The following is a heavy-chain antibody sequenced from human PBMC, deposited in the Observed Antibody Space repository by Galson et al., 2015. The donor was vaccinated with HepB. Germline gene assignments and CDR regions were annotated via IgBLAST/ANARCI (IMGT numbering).Heavy chain of an antibody. J-gene: IGHJ4*02. CDR1: GFTFRNYG. Sequence: SLRLSCAASGFTFRNYGMYWVRQAPGKGLEGVATVSNDGNNEYYANSVKGRFTISRDNSKNAVYLQMNSLRTEDTAVYFCAKERVVPAAIPLEYWGQGTQVIVSS. CDR3: AKERVVPAAIPLEY. CDR2: VSNDGNNE. D-gene: IGHD2-2*01. V-gene: IGHV3-30*18.